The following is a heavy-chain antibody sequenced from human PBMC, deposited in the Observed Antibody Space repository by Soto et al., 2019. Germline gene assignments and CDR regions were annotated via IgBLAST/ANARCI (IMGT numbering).Heavy chain of an antibody. J-gene: IGHJ6*02. CDR2: IKSKSDGGAI. CDR1: GFTFSNAW. D-gene: IGHD2-2*02. Sequence: EVQVEESGGGLVKPGGSLRLSCVASGFTFSNAWMTWVRQVPGKGLKWVGRIKSKSDGGAIDYAAAVKGRFVLSRDDSENTVYLQMNSLKTEDTAVYYCATGTVRAISIGMDVWGQGTTVIVSS. V-gene: IGHV3-15*01. CDR3: ATGTVRAISIGMDV.